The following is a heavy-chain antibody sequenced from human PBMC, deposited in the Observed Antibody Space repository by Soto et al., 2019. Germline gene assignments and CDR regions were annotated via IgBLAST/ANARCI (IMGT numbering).Heavy chain of an antibody. J-gene: IGHJ6*02. CDR2: IVPNVGEA. Sequence: GASVKVSCKASGGTFSSYAISWVRQAPGQGLEWMGGIVPNVGEANYAQKFQGRVTMTEDESTDTAYMELSSLRSEDTAVYYCATLAGRGTNYYYYYGMDVWGQGTTVTVSS. CDR1: GGTFSSYA. V-gene: IGHV1-69*13. CDR3: ATLAGRGTNYYYYYGMDV. D-gene: IGHD6-19*01.